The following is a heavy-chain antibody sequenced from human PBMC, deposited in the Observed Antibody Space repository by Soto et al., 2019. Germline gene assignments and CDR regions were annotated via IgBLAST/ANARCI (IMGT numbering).Heavy chain of an antibody. CDR3: ASFNVDIVATVDY. CDR1: GFTFSDYY. Sequence: GGSLRLSCAASGFTFSDYYMSWIRQAPGKGLERVSYISSSGSTIYYADSVKGRFTISRDNAKNSLYLQMNSLRAEDTAVYYCASFNVDIVATVDYWGQGTLVTVSS. J-gene: IGHJ4*02. V-gene: IGHV3-11*01. D-gene: IGHD5-12*01. CDR2: ISSSGSTI.